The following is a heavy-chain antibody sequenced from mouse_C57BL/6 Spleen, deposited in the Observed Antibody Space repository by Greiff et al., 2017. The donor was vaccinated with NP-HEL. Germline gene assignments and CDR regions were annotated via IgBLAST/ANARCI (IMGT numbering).Heavy chain of an antibody. Sequence: QVHVKQSGAELAKPGASVKLSCKASGYTFTSYWMHWVKQRPGQGLEWIGYINPSSGYTKYNQKFKDKATLTADKFSSTAYMQMSNLTYEDSAVEYYARADDYGYFDYWGQGTTLTVSS. D-gene: IGHD1-1*01. V-gene: IGHV1-7*01. CDR1: GYTFTSYW. J-gene: IGHJ2*01. CDR3: ARADDYGYFDY. CDR2: INPSSGYT.